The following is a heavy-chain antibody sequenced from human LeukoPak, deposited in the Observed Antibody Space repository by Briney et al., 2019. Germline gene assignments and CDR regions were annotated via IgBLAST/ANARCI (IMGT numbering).Heavy chain of an antibody. J-gene: IGHJ6*02. V-gene: IGHV3-30*18. Sequence: TGGSLRLSCAASGFTFSTYGLHWVRQAPGKGLEWVALISYNGGVRFYADSVKGRFTISRDNSKNTVYLQMNSLRTEDTAVYYCAKDRAVAGNHYYYGMDVWGQGTTVTVSS. CDR1: GFTFSTYG. CDR3: AKDRAVAGNHYYYGMDV. D-gene: IGHD6-19*01. CDR2: ISYNGGVR.